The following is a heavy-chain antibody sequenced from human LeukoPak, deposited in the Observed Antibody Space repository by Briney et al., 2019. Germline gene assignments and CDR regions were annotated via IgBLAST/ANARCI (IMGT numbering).Heavy chain of an antibody. CDR2: IYYSGIT. V-gene: IGHV4-39*01. CDR1: SDSISSSSYY. D-gene: IGHD2-15*01. J-gene: IGHJ4*02. CDR3: ARGYCSGGSCYEVDY. Sequence: SETLSLTCTVSSDSISSSSYYWGWIRQPPGKGLERIGSIYYSGITYYNPSLKSRVTISVDTSKNQFSLKLSSVTAADTAVYYCARGYCSGGSCYEVDYWGQGTLVTVSS.